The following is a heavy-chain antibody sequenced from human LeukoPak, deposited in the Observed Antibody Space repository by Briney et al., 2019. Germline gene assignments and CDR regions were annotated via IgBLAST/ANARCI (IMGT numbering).Heavy chain of an antibody. CDR1: GYTFSNYG. D-gene: IGHD6-6*01. V-gene: IGHV1-2*02. CDR2: INPNSGGT. CDR3: ASTVSSSSVDYFDY. J-gene: IGHJ4*02. Sequence: ASVKVSCKASGYTFSNYGIIWVRQAPGQGLEWMGWINPNSGGTNYAQKFQGRVTMTRDTSISTAYMELSRLRSDDTAVYYCASTVSSSSVDYFDYWGQGTLVTVSS.